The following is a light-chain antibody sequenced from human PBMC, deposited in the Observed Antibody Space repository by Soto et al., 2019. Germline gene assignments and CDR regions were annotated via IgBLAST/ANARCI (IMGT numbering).Light chain of an antibody. V-gene: IGKV1-6*01. CDR3: LQDYLSTPT. J-gene: IGKJ2*01. Sequence: AIQMTQSPSSLSASVGDRVTITCRASQSIRNASGWYQQKPGKAPKLHIYAASSIETGVQSRFSGSRSGPDFSLTISILQPEYFATYYCLQDYLSTPTFGQGTKLAIK. CDR1: QSIRNA. CDR2: AAS.